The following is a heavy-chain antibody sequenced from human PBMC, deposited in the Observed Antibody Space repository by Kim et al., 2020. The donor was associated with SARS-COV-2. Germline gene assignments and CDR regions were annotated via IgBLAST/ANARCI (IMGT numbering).Heavy chain of an antibody. J-gene: IGHJ3*02. D-gene: IGHD5-18*01. Sequence: VKDRFTVSRAKSKSTLYLKMNSLRAEDTAVYYCAKDPPVDTAMVGHAFDIWGQGTMVTVSS. V-gene: IGHV3-23*01. CDR3: AKDPPVDTAMVGHAFDI.